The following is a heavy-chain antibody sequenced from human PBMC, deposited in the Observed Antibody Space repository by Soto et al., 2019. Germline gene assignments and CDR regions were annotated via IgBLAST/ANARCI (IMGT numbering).Heavy chain of an antibody. J-gene: IGHJ3*01. CDR3: ARVGSYGSAFHF. Sequence: GASVKVSCKASGYTFTGYQMHCGRQAPRQGIERMRCINPNSGGTNYAQKFQGWVTMTRDTSISPAYMELSRLRSDDTAVYYCARVGSYGSAFHFWGQGTIVTGSS. V-gene: IGHV1-2*04. D-gene: IGHD5-18*01. CDR1: GYTFTGYQ. CDR2: INPNSGGT.